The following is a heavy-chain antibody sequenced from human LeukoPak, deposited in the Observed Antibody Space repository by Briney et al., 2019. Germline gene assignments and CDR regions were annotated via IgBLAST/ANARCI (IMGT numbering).Heavy chain of an antibody. CDR3: TTDLNQRLKWFGNPLDH. CDR1: GXSFTYAW. CDR2: IRSETDGATT. J-gene: IGHJ4*02. V-gene: IGHV3-15*01. D-gene: IGHD3-10*01. Sequence: GGSLRLSCVASGXSFTYAWMSWVRQAPGKGLQWVGHIRSETDGATTDYAAAVQGRFTISRDDSKKMLYLEMNSLKTDDTRIYYCTTDLNQRLKWFGNPLDHWGQGTPVTVSS.